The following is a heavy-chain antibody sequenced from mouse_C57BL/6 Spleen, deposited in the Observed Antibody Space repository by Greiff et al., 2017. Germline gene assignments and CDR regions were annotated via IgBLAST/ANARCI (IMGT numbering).Heavy chain of an antibody. CDR3: AKNYGSRYYFDY. J-gene: IGHJ2*01. D-gene: IGHD1-1*01. CDR1: GFTFSDYG. Sequence: EVQGVASGGGLVKPGGSLTLSCAASGFTFSDYGMHWVRQAPEKGLEWVAYISSGSSTIYYADTVKGRFTISRDNAKNTLFLQMTSLRSEDTAMYYCAKNYGSRYYFDYWGQGTTLTVSS. V-gene: IGHV5-17*01. CDR2: ISSGSSTI.